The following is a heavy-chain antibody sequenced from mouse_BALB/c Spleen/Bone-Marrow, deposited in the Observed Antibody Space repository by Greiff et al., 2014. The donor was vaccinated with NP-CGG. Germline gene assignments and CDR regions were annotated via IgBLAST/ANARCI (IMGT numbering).Heavy chain of an antibody. V-gene: IGHV1-54*01. Sequence: QVQLQQPGAELVRPGTSVKVSCKASGYAFTNYLIEWIKQRPGQGLEWIGVSNPGSGGTNYNEKFKGKATLTADKSSSTAYMQLSSLTSDDSAVYFCARETVRGFAYWGHGTLVTVSA. CDR2: SNPGSGGT. CDR3: ARETVRGFAY. CDR1: GYAFTNYL. J-gene: IGHJ3*01. D-gene: IGHD3-2*01.